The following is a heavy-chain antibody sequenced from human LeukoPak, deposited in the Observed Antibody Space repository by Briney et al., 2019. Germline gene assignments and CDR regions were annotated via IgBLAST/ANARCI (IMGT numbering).Heavy chain of an antibody. D-gene: IGHD1-26*01. V-gene: IGHV4-38-2*01. CDR2: IYHSGST. CDR3: ARQGGDYFDY. CDR1: GYSISSGYY. Sequence: PSETLSLTCAVSGYSISSGYYWGWIRQPPGKGLEWIGGIYHSGSTYYNPSPKSRVTISVDTSRNQFSLKLSSVTAADTAVYYCARQGGDYFDYWGQGTLVTVSS. J-gene: IGHJ4*02.